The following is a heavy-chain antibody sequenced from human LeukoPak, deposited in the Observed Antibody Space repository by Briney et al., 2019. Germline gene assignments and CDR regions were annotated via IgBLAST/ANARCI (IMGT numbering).Heavy chain of an antibody. Sequence: ASVKVSCKASGYTFARYYIHWVRQAPGQGVKWMGRINASGGSTRYTHKFEGRVHMKRDTSTSTVYMELRSLRPEDTAVYYCARGGYYVSSGSFDPWGEGTLVTVS. CDR2: INASGGST. D-gene: IGHD3-22*01. CDR1: GYTFARYY. J-gene: IGHJ5*02. CDR3: ARGGYYVSSGSFDP. V-gene: IGHV1-46*01.